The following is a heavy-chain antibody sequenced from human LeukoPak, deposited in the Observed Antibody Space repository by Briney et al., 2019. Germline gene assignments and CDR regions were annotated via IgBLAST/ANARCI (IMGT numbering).Heavy chain of an antibody. CDR1: GFTFSNYA. CDR2: ISGSGGST. V-gene: IGHV3-23*01. CDR3: TKGTIWLPFDY. J-gene: IGHJ4*02. D-gene: IGHD5-18*01. Sequence: GGSLRLSCAASGFTFSNYAMSWARKAPGKGLEWVSAISGSGGSTYYAGSVKGRFTISRDNSKNTLYLQMNSLRAEDTAVYYCTKGTIWLPFDYWGQGTLVTVSS.